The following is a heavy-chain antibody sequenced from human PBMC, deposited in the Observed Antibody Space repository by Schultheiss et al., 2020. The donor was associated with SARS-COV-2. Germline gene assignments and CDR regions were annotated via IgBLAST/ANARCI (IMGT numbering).Heavy chain of an antibody. Sequence: SETLSLTCTVSGGSISSYYWSWIRQPPGKGLEWIGYIYYSGSTNYNPSLKSGVSISVDTSKNKFSLKLSSVTAADTAVYYCARDNIVVVPAAMGGDDAFDIWGQGTMVTVSS. J-gene: IGHJ3*02. D-gene: IGHD2-2*01. CDR2: IYYSGST. CDR3: ARDNIVVVPAAMGGDDAFDI. CDR1: GGSISSYY. V-gene: IGHV4-59*01.